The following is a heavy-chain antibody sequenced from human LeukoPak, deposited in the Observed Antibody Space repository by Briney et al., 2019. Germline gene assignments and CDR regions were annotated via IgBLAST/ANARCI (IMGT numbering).Heavy chain of an antibody. V-gene: IGHV5-51*01. J-gene: IGHJ4*02. Sequence: GESLKISCKGSGYSVTSYWIGWVRQMPGKGLEWMGIIYPGDSDTRYGPSFQGLVAISADKSISTAYLQWSSLKASDTAMYYCARHAPWDLGDYRGQGTLVTVSS. CDR3: ARHAPWDLGDY. CDR2: IYPGDSDT. CDR1: GYSVTSYW. D-gene: IGHD1-26*01.